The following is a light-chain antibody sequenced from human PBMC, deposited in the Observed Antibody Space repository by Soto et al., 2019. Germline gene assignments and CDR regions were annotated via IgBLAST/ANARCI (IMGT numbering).Light chain of an antibody. CDR3: SSYKTSSTRV. CDR1: SSDVGIYNY. Sequence: QSALTQPASVSGSPEQSIAISCTGSSSDVGIYNYVSWYQQHPGKVPKLIIYEVSNRPSGVSNRFSGSKSGNTASLTISGLQAEDEADYYYSSYKTSSTRVFGTGTKVTVL. J-gene: IGLJ1*01. CDR2: EVS. V-gene: IGLV2-14*01.